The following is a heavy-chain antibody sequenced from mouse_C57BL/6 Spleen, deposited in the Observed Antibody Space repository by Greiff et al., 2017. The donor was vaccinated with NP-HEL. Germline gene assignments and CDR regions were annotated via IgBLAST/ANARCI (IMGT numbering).Heavy chain of an antibody. J-gene: IGHJ2*01. CDR1: GFSLTSYG. D-gene: IGHD1-1*01. CDR3: AREDYYGSSPFDY. V-gene: IGHV2-2*01. CDR2: IWSGGST. Sequence: VQLVESGPGLVQPSQSLSITCTVSGFSLTSYGVHWVRQSPGKGLEWLGVIWSGGSTDYNAAFISRMSIRKDNSKSQVFFKMNSRQADDTAIYYCAREDYYGSSPFDYWGQGTTLTVSA.